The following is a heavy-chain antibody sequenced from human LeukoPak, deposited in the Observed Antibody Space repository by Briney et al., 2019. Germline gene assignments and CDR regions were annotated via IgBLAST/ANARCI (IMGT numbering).Heavy chain of an antibody. V-gene: IGHV4-30-4*01. CDR1: GGSISSGDYY. J-gene: IGHJ4*02. Sequence: PSETLSLTCTVSGGSISSGDYYWSWIRQPPGKGLEWIGYIYYSGSTYYNPSLKSRVTISVDTSKNQFSLKLSSVTAADTAVYYCARGEQLVNFDYWGQGTLVTVSS. CDR2: IYYSGST. D-gene: IGHD6-13*01. CDR3: ARGEQLVNFDY.